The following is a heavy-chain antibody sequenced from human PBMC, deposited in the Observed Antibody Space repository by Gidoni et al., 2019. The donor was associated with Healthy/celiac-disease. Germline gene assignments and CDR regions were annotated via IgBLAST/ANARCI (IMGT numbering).Heavy chain of an antibody. J-gene: IGHJ3*02. CDR1: GFTFSSYA. D-gene: IGHD2-15*01. CDR2: ISGSGGST. Sequence: EVQLLASGGGLVQPGGSLRLSCAASGFTFSSYAMSWVRQAPGKGLECVSAISGSGGSTYYADSVKGRFTISRDNSKNTLYLQMNSLRAEDTAVYYCAKDQVVVAAPADAFDIWGQGTMVTVSS. V-gene: IGHV3-23*01. CDR3: AKDQVVVAAPADAFDI.